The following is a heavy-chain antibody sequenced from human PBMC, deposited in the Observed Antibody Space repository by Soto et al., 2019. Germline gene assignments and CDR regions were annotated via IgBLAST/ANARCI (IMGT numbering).Heavy chain of an antibody. Sequence: EVQLVESGGGLVKPGGSLRLSCAASGFIFTNAWMSWVRQAPGKGLEWVGRFTSKNDGGTTDYAAPVKGRFTILRDDSKNMLFLEMNSLKTEDTAVYNCTDGLDVWGQGTTVTVSS. CDR3: TDGLDV. V-gene: IGHV3-15*07. J-gene: IGHJ6*02. CDR2: FTSKNDGGTT. CDR1: GFIFTNAW.